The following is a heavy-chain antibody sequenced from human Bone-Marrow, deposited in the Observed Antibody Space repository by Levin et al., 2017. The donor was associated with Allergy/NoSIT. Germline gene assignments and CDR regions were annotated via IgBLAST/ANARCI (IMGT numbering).Heavy chain of an antibody. CDR1: GGTFSSYP. Sequence: SVKVSCKASGGTFSSYPINWVRQAPGQGLEWMGRIIPIVGITNYAPKFQGRVTITADKSTSTTFVEVTSLRSEDTAVYYCARDGAGVVAPYWGQGTLVTVSS. CDR2: IIPIVGIT. J-gene: IGHJ4*02. V-gene: IGHV1-69*04. CDR3: ARDGAGVVAPY. D-gene: IGHD5-12*01.